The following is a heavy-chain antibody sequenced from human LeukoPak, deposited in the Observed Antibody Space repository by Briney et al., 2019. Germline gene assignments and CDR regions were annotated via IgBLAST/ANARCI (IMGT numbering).Heavy chain of an antibody. D-gene: IGHD2-2*01. CDR3: ARSEISLDDIVVVPAAHPTNYFDY. V-gene: IGHV1-18*01. Sequence: ASVKVSCKASGYTFTSYGISWVRQAPGQGLEWMGWISAYNGNTNYAQKLQGRVTITADESTSTAYMELSSLRSEDTAVYYCARSEISLDDIVVVPAAHPTNYFDYWGQGTLVTVSS. J-gene: IGHJ4*02. CDR1: GYTFTSYG. CDR2: ISAYNGNT.